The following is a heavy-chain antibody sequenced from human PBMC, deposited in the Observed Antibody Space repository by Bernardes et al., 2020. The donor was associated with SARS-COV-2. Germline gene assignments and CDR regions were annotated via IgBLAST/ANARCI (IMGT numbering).Heavy chain of an antibody. V-gene: IGHV3-66*02. CDR2: IYGSGTT. J-gene: IGHJ4*02. CDR1: GFTVSSHY. D-gene: IGHD2-8*01. Sequence: GGSLRLSCVASGFTVSSHYVSWMRQAPGKGLEWVSVIYGSGTTYYADSVKGRFTISRDNSKNTLYLQMHSLRADDTAVYYCARRMVFDCWGQGTLVTVSS. CDR3: ARRMVFDC.